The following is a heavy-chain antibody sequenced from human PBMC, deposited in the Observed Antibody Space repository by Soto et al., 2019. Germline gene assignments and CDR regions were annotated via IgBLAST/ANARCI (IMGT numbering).Heavy chain of an antibody. CDR2: TYYRSKWYY. D-gene: IGHD1-26*01. CDR1: GDSVSSNSAG. Sequence: SQTLSLTCAITGDSVSSNSAGWSWVRQSPSRGLEWLGRTYYRSKWYYEYAVSVRGRITINPDTSKNQYSLQPNSVTPGDTAVYFCARGEQYSGRIFDYWGQGTLVTVSS. J-gene: IGHJ4*01. V-gene: IGHV6-1*01. CDR3: ARGEQYSGRIFDY.